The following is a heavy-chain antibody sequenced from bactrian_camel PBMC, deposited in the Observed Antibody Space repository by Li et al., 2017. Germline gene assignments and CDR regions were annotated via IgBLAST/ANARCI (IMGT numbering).Heavy chain of an antibody. Sequence: VQLVESGGGSVQAGGSLRLSCAASGYTVSRGCMAWFRQAPGKEREGVANIDSDGYTSYADSVKGRFTISKDNAKNALYLQMNSLKPEDTAMYYCAAGIRRYTGTYWCPPRDYNAWGQGTQVTVS. D-gene: IGHD2*01. CDR1: GYTVSRGC. CDR3: AAGIRRYTGTYWCPPRDYNA. CDR2: IDSDGYT. J-gene: IGHJ6*01. V-gene: IGHV3S53*01.